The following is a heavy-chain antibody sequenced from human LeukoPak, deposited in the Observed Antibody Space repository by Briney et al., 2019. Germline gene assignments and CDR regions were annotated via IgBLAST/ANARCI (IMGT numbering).Heavy chain of an antibody. J-gene: IGHJ5*02. CDR2: IYYGGST. Sequence: SETLSLTCIVSGGSISSSDYYWGWIRQPPGKGLEWIGSIYYGGSTYYNPSLKSRVTISVDTSMNLFSLKLSFVTTADTAVYYCVRALAYCSGGSCTRGYNWFDPWGQGTLVTVPS. V-gene: IGHV4-39*01. CDR3: VRALAYCSGGSCTRGYNWFDP. D-gene: IGHD2-15*01. CDR1: GGSISSSDYY.